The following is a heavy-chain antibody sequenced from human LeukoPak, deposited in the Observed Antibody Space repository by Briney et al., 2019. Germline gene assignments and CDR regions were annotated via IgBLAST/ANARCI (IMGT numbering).Heavy chain of an antibody. CDR2: IRYDGSNK. V-gene: IGHV3-30*02. D-gene: IGHD6-19*01. Sequence: GGSLRLSCAASGFIFSSYGMNWVRQAPGKGLEWVAFIRYDGSNKYYADSVKGRFTISRDNSKNTLYLQMNSLRAEDTAVYYCAKKGYSFGWRDSYYFDYWGQGTLVTVSS. CDR3: AKKGYSFGWRDSYYFDY. J-gene: IGHJ4*02. CDR1: GFIFSSYG.